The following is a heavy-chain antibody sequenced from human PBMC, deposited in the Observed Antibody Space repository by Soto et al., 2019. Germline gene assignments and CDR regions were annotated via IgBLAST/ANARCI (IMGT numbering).Heavy chain of an antibody. CDR2: ISYDGSNK. D-gene: IGHD3-3*01. J-gene: IGHJ4*02. Sequence: QVQLVESGGGVVQPGRSLRLSCAASGFTFSSYGMHWVRQAPGKGLEWVAVISYDGSNKYYADSVKGRFTISRDNSKNTLYLQMNSLRAEDTAVYYCAKDKLRFLEWVLATFDYWGQGTLVTVSS. CDR3: AKDKLRFLEWVLATFDY. V-gene: IGHV3-30*18. CDR1: GFTFSSYG.